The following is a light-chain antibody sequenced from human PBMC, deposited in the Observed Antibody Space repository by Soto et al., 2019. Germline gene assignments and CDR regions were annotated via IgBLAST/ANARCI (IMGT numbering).Light chain of an antibody. CDR2: WAS. V-gene: IGKV4-1*01. CDR1: QSVLYSSNNKNY. J-gene: IGKJ4*01. Sequence: DIVMTQPPDSLAVSLGERATINCKSSQSVLYSSNNKNYLDWYQQKPGQPPKLLIYWASTRESGVPDRFSGSGSGTDFTLTISSLQAEDVSVYYCQQYYSTPRTFGGGTKVEIK. CDR3: QQYYSTPRT.